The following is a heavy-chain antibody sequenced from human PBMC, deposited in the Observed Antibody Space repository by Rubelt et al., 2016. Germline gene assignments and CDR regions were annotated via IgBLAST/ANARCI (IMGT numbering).Heavy chain of an antibody. CDR3: AREIITSAYFDY. D-gene: IGHD3-22*01. Sequence: QVQLQESGPGLVKPSETLSLTCTVSGYSISSGSYWGWIRQPPGKGLEWIGSIHYSGSTYYNPSLKGRVTISVDTSKNQFSLKLSSVTAADTAVYYCAREIITSAYFDYWGQGTLVTVSS. V-gene: IGHV4-38-2*02. CDR2: IHYSGST. J-gene: IGHJ4*02. CDR1: GYSISSGSY.